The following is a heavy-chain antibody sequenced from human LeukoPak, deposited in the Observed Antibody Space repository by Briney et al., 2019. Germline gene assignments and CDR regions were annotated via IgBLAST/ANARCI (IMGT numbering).Heavy chain of an antibody. J-gene: IGHJ5*02. CDR3: ARDRYSGSYTP. CDR1: GGSISSDY. Sequence: PSETLSLTCTVSGGSISSDYWSWIRQPAGKGLGWIGRIYTSGGTDYNPSLKSRVTMSVDTSKNQFSLKLSSVTAATTAVYSCARDRYSGSYTPWGQGTLVTVSS. D-gene: IGHD1-26*01. V-gene: IGHV4-4*07. CDR2: IYTSGGT.